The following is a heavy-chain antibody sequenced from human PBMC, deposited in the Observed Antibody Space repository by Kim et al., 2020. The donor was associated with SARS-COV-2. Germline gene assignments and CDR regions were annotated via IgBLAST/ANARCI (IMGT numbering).Heavy chain of an antibody. Sequence: GGSLRLSCTTSGLNFGDYAMSWFRQAPGKGLEWVAFIRSQRYGETTEYAASVKGRFTISRDDSKRIAYLQMNGLKTEDTAIYYCSSGPYYYDSGAYYHDYCGLGTLVTVSS. CDR1: GLNFGDYA. CDR3: SSGPYYYDSGAYYHDY. D-gene: IGHD3-22*01. J-gene: IGHJ4*02. CDR2: IRSQRYGETT. V-gene: IGHV3-49*03.